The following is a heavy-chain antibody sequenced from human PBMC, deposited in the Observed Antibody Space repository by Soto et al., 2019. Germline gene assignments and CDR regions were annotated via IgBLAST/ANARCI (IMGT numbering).Heavy chain of an antibody. V-gene: IGHV4-34*01. Sequence: SETLSLTCAVYGGSFSGYYWSWIRQPPGKGLEWIGEINHSGSTNYNPSLKSRVTISVDTSKNQFSLKLSSVTAADTAVYYCARAVVVVAATPGYNWFDPWGQGTQVTVSS. CDR2: INHSGST. CDR1: GGSFSGYY. CDR3: ARAVVVVAATPGYNWFDP. J-gene: IGHJ5*02. D-gene: IGHD2-15*01.